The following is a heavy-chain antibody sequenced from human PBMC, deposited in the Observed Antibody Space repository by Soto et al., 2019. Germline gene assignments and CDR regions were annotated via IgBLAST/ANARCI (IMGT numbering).Heavy chain of an antibody. Sequence: SETLSLTCTFSGCSISGYYWSWIRQPPGKGLEWIGYMYDTGSTVYNPSFKSRVTISVDTSKNQFSLKLNSVTAADTAVYYCARDLWGYCGTDCYPLDVWGQGTTVTVSS. V-gene: IGHV4-59*01. J-gene: IGHJ6*02. CDR3: ARDLWGYCGTDCYPLDV. D-gene: IGHD2-21*02. CDR1: GCSISGYY. CDR2: MYDTGST.